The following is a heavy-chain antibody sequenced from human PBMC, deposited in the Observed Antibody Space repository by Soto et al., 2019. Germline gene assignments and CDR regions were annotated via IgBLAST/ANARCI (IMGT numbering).Heavy chain of an antibody. CDR1: GFTFSSYA. Sequence: QVQLVESGGGVVQPGRSLRLSCAASGFTFSSYAMHWVRQAPGKGLEWVAVISYDGSKKYYADSVKGRFTISRDNSKNTLYLQMNSLRAEDTAVYYCARTVDDFWSGYQDYWGQGTLVTVSS. CDR3: ARTVDDFWSGYQDY. J-gene: IGHJ4*02. V-gene: IGHV3-30-3*01. D-gene: IGHD3-3*01. CDR2: ISYDGSKK.